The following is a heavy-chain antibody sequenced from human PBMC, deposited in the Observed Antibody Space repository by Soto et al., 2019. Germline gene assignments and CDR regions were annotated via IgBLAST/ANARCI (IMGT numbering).Heavy chain of an antibody. CDR1: GFTFSSYS. CDR2: ISSSSSTI. Sequence: PGGSLRLSCAASGFTFSSYSMNWVRQAPGKGLEWVSYISSSSSTIYYADSVKGRFTISRDNAKNSLYLQMNSLRAEDTAVYYCARGVRGGYCSSTRWFDAFDIWGQGNMVTVSS. D-gene: IGHD2-2*01. V-gene: IGHV3-48*01. J-gene: IGHJ3*02. CDR3: ARGVRGGYCSSTRWFDAFDI.